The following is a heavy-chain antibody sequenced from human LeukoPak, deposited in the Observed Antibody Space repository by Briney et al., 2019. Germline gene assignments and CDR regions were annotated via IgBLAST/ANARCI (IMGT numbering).Heavy chain of an antibody. Sequence: GESLKISCKGSGYSFTSYWIGWVLQMPGKSLEWRGIIYPGDSDTRYNPSFQGQVTISADQSISTAYLQWSSLKASDTAMYYCARQRGIDGDYWGQGTLVTVSS. J-gene: IGHJ4*02. D-gene: IGHD3-10*01. V-gene: IGHV5-51*01. CDR3: ARQRGIDGDY. CDR2: IYPGDSDT. CDR1: GYSFTSYW.